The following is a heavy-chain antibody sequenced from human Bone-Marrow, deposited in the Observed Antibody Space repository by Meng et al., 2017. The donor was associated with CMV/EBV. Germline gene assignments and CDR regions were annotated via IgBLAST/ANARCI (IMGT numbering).Heavy chain of an antibody. CDR1: GFSVGTYS. J-gene: IGHJ4*02. CDR3: AKVPFSTNPYYFDY. Sequence: GESLKISCTVSGFSVGTYSKSWVRQAPGKGLEWVSIMAGTGGVIYADSVKGRFTISRDNSKNSLYLEMTSLRVEDTAVYHCAKVPFSTNPYYFDYWGQGTLVTVSS. V-gene: IGHV3-23*01. D-gene: IGHD2-8*01. CDR2: MAGTGGV.